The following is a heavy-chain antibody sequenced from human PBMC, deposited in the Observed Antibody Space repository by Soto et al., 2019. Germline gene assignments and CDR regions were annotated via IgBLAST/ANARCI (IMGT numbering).Heavy chain of an antibody. CDR1: GFTAPSYA. CDR2: ISGNDGTT. Sequence: GSLRLSCAASGFTAPSYAMSWVRQAPGKGLEWISAISGNDGTTYYADSVKGRFTISRDISKNTLYLQIDSLRAEDTAVYYCAKYSSAWYGYFDYWGQGTLVTVSS. D-gene: IGHD6-19*01. J-gene: IGHJ4*02. CDR3: AKYSSAWYGYFDY. V-gene: IGHV3-23*01.